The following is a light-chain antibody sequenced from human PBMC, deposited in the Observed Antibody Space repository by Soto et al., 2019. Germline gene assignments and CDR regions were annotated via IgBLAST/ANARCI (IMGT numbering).Light chain of an antibody. V-gene: IGLV2-14*01. CDR2: EVT. Sequence: QSALTQPASVSGSPGQSITISCTGTRGDVGIYNYVSWYQQHPGKAPKLMIYEVTKRPSGVSNRFSGSKSGDTASLTISGLQLEDEADYYCTSFTTSATGVFGGGTKLTVL. CDR1: RGDVGIYNY. CDR3: TSFTTSATGV. J-gene: IGLJ3*02.